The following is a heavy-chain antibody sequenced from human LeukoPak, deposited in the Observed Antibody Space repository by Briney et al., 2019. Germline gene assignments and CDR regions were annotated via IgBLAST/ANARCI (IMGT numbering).Heavy chain of an antibody. J-gene: IGHJ4*02. CDR2: INPNSGGT. Sequence: ASVKVSCKASGYTFTGYYMHWVRQAPGQGLEWMGWINPNSGGTNYAQKFQGRVTMTEDTSTDTAYMELSSLRSEDTAVYYCATDLWSRAAYWGQGTLVTVSS. CDR3: ATDLWSRAAY. V-gene: IGHV1-2*02. D-gene: IGHD3-3*01. CDR1: GYTFTGYY.